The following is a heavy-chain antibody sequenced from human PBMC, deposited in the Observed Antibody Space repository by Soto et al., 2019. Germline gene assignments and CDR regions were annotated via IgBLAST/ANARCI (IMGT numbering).Heavy chain of an antibody. Sequence: SGGSLRLSCAASGFTFSNAWMNWVRQAPGKGLEWVGRIKSKTDGGTTDYAAPVKGRFTISRDDSKNTLYLQMNSLKTEDTAVYYCTNHYDFWSGYYRTPYFFNGTDVSGQDTTAIVS. CDR3: TNHYDFWSGYYRTPYFFNGTDV. CDR2: IKSKTDGGTT. CDR1: GFTFSNAW. V-gene: IGHV3-15*07. D-gene: IGHD3-3*01. J-gene: IGHJ6*02.